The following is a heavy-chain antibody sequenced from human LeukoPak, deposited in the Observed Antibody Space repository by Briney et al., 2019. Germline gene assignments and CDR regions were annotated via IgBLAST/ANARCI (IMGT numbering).Heavy chain of an antibody. CDR3: ARDRGDSSGYYEGGDAFDI. CDR1: GGSISSYY. CDR2: IYYSGST. D-gene: IGHD3-22*01. V-gene: IGHV4-59*01. J-gene: IGHJ3*02. Sequence: PSETLSLTCTVSGGSISSYYWSWIRQPPGKGLEWIGYIYYSGSTNYNPSLKSRVTISVDTSKNQFSLKLNSVTAADTAVYYCARDRGDSSGYYEGGDAFDIWGQGTMVTVSS.